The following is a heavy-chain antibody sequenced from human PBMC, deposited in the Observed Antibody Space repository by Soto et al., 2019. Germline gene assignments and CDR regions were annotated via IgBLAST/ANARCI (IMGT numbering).Heavy chain of an antibody. J-gene: IGHJ2*01. CDR3: AFSGGNRYWYFDL. Sequence: QVQLVQSGAEVKKPGASVKVSCKASGYTFTSYDINWVRQATGQGLEWMGWMNPNSGNTGYAEKFQGRVTMTRNTHIRTANMELDSLRSEDTAVYYCAFSGGNRYWYFDLWGRGTLVTVSS. V-gene: IGHV1-8*01. CDR2: MNPNSGNT. CDR1: GYTFTSYD. D-gene: IGHD4-4*01.